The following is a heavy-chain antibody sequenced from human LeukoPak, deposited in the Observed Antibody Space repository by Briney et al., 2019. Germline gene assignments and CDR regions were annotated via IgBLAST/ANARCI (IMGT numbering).Heavy chain of an antibody. J-gene: IGHJ4*02. V-gene: IGHV3-21*01. Sequence: GGSLRLSCAASGFIFSSYSMNWGRQAPRKGLEWVSSISSSSYIYYADSVKGRFTISRDNAKNSLYLQMNRLRAEDTAVYNCARDAIAAAGFYYFDYWGQGTLVSVSS. CDR2: ISSSSYI. D-gene: IGHD6-13*01. CDR1: GFIFSSYS. CDR3: ARDAIAAAGFYYFDY.